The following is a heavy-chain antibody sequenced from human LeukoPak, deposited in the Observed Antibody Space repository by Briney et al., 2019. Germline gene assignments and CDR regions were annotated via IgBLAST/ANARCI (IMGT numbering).Heavy chain of an antibody. CDR1: GGSIRSSSYY. V-gene: IGHV4-39*07. CDR2: IYYSGST. CDR3: ARFYDLAFDI. D-gene: IGHD2/OR15-2a*01. Sequence: SETLSLTCTVSGGSIRSSSYYWGWIRQPPGKGLEWIGSIYYSGSTYYNPSLKSRLTISVDTSKNQFSLKLSSVTAADTAVYYCARFYDLAFDIWGQGTMVTVSS. J-gene: IGHJ3*02.